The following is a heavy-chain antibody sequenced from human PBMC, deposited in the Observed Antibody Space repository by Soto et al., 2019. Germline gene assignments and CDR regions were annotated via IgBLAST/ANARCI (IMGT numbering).Heavy chain of an antibody. Sequence: EVQLVESGGGLVQPGGSPRLSCAASEFTLRDYWMTWVRQAPGRGLEWVANINHDGIEKYHADFVKGRFTLSRDKARNSMFLQLSNLRADDTAIYYCVGGAHADYWGRGTLVTVSS. D-gene: IGHD2-2*01. CDR1: EFTLRDYW. J-gene: IGHJ4*02. CDR3: VGGAHADY. V-gene: IGHV3-7*03. CDR2: INHDGIEK.